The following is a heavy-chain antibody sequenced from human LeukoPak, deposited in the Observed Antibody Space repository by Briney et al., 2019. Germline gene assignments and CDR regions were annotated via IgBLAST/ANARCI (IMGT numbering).Heavy chain of an antibody. V-gene: IGHV5-51*01. CDR1: GYSFNTYW. D-gene: IGHD5-12*01. CDR3: ARHVSISDTSSKFDP. J-gene: IGHJ5*02. CDR2: IYPDDSST. Sequence: GESLKISCKGSGYSFNTYWIGWVRQMPGKGLEWMGIIYPDDSSTRYSPSFQGQVTIPVDKSISTAYSHWSSLKASDTAMYYCARHVSISDTSSKFDPWGQGTLVTVSS.